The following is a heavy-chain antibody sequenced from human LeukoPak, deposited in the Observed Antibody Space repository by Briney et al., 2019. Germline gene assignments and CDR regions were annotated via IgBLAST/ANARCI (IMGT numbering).Heavy chain of an antibody. CDR2: ISGSGGST. CDR1: GFTFSSDA. D-gene: IGHD3-3*01. CDR3: AKARVPILRFLEWLLSLDY. J-gene: IGHJ4*02. Sequence: GGSLRLSCAASGFTFSSDAMSWVRQAPGKGLEWVSAISGSGGSTYYADSVKGRFTISRDNSKDTLYLQMNSLRAEDTAVYYCAKARVPILRFLEWLLSLDYWGQGTLVTVSS. V-gene: IGHV3-23*01.